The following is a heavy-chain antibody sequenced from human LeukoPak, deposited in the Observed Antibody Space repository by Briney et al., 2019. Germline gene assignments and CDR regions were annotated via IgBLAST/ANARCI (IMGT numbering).Heavy chain of an antibody. CDR1: GGTFSSYA. V-gene: IGHV1-69*13. Sequence: SVKVSCKASGGTFSSYAISWVRQAPGQGLEWMGGIIPIFGTANYAQKFQGRVTITADESTSTAYMELSSLRSEDTAVYYCARDEEGRNWFDPWGQGTLVTVSS. J-gene: IGHJ5*02. D-gene: IGHD3-10*01. CDR2: IIPIFGTA. CDR3: ARDEEGRNWFDP.